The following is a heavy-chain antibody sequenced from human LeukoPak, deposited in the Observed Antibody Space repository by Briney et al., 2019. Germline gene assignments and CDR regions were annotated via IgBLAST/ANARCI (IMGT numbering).Heavy chain of an antibody. CDR2: IYTSGST. CDR1: GGSISSGSYY. V-gene: IGHV4-61*02. D-gene: IGHD4-11*01. CDR3: ARDRRYSNYDYYYHYMDV. Sequence: SETLSLTCTVSGGSISSGSYYWSWIRQPAGKGLEWTGRIYTSGSTNYNPSLKSRVTISVDTSKNQFSLKLSSVTAADTAVYYCARDRRYSNYDYYYHYMDVWGKGTTVTVSS. J-gene: IGHJ6*03.